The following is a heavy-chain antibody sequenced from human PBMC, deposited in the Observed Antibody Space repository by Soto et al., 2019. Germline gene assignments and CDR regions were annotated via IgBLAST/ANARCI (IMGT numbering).Heavy chain of an antibody. Sequence: GGSLRLSCAASGFTFSTSWMHWVRQAAGKGLVWVSRINSDASTTNYADSVKGRFTISRDNAKNTLYLQMDSLTAEDTAVYYCAIGPSGWFGSDYWGQGTLVTVS. CDR3: AIGPSGWFGSDY. J-gene: IGHJ4*02. CDR2: INSDASTT. CDR1: GFTFSTSW. D-gene: IGHD6-19*01. V-gene: IGHV3-74*01.